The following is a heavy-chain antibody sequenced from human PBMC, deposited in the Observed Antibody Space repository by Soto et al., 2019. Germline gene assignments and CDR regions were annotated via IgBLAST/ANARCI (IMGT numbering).Heavy chain of an antibody. CDR3: ARDRSGWYGY. J-gene: IGHJ4*02. CDR1: GFTFTSSA. CDR2: ISVDNGNT. D-gene: IGHD6-19*01. V-gene: IGHV1-18*01. Sequence: GASVKVSCKASGFTFTSSAVPWVRQARGQGLEWMGWISVDNGNTNYAQKLQGRVTMTTDTSTSTAYMELRSLRSDDTAVYYCARDRSGWYGYWGQGTLVTV.